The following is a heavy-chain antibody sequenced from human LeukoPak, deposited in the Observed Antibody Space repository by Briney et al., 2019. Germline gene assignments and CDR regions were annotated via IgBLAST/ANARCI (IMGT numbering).Heavy chain of an antibody. D-gene: IGHD6-13*01. Sequence: GGSLRLSCAASGFTFSNYWMNWVRQAPGKGLEWVAYIKQDGSEKNYVDSVKGRFTISRDNAKNSLYLQMNSLRAEDTALYYCAKDIGTGGTGWYFDLWGRGTLVTVSS. CDR3: AKDIGTGGTGWYFDL. CDR2: IKQDGSEK. V-gene: IGHV3-7*03. J-gene: IGHJ2*01. CDR1: GFTFSNYW.